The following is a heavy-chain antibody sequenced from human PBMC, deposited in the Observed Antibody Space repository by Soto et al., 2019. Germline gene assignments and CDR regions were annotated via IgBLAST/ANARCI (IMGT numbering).Heavy chain of an antibody. V-gene: IGHV5-51*01. J-gene: IGHJ6*03. CDR1: GYSFTSYW. D-gene: IGHD2-15*01. Sequence: GESLKISCKGSGYSFTSYWIGWVRQMPGKGLEWMGIIYPGDSDTRYSPAFRGQVTISADKSISTAYLQGGSLKASDTAMYYCARLKHCSGGSSYDYYYYMDCWGKGNTVTVYS. CDR3: ARLKHCSGGSSYDYYYYMDC. CDR2: IYPGDSDT.